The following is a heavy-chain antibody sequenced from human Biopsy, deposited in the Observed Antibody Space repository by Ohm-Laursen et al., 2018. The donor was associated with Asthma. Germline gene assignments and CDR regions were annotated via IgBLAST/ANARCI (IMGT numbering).Heavy chain of an antibody. D-gene: IGHD3-16*02. J-gene: IGHJ4*02. Sequence: SLRLSCSASGFTFSYYSMIWVRQAPGTGLEWVAAISSGSDYIFYADSVKGRFTISRDNSKNTLYLQMNSLRAEDTAVYYCARDLHPTNHLGELSEGFDYWGQGTLVTVSS. CDR3: ARDLHPTNHLGELSEGFDY. CDR1: GFTFSYYS. CDR2: ISSGSDYI. V-gene: IGHV3-21*01.